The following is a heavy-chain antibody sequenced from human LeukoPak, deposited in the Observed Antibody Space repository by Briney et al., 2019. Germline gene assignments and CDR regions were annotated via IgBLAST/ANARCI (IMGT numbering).Heavy chain of an antibody. J-gene: IGHJ4*02. CDR2: INHSGST. V-gene: IGHV4-34*01. D-gene: IGHD3-22*01. CDR1: GGSFSGYY. Sequence: PSETLSLTCAVYGGSFSGYYWSWIRQPPGKGLEWIGEINHSGSTNYNPSLKSRVTISVDTSKNQFSLKLSSVTAADTAVYYCARGRTLNYYYDSSGHYLHFDYWGQGTLVTVSS. CDR3: ARGRTLNYYYDSSGHYLHFDY.